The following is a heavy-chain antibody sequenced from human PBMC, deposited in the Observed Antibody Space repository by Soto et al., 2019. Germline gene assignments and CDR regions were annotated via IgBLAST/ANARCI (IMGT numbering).Heavy chain of an antibody. CDR2: ISYDGSIT. CDR3: AKNQPIRPTLLYYMDV. V-gene: IGHV3-30*18. Sequence: GGSLRLSCAASGFDFSRHAMHWVRQAPGKGLEWLGIISYDGSITYYGDSGEGRFTISRDNSRNTVSLQMNSLRAEDTAMYYCAKNQPIRPTLLYYMDVWGKGTTVTVSS. J-gene: IGHJ6*03. CDR1: GFDFSRHA. D-gene: IGHD3-3*01.